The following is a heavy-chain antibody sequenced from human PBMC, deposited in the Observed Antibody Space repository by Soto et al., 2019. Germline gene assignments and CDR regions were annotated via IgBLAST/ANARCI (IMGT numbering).Heavy chain of an antibody. V-gene: IGHV5-10-1*01. CDR1: GYSFTSYC. CDR3: ARHVAYCGGDCYSGPVDY. CDR2: IDPSDSYT. D-gene: IGHD2-21*02. J-gene: IGHJ4*02. Sequence: PGEALKISCKGSGYSFTSYCISWVRQIPGKGLEWMGRIDPSDSYTNYSPSFQGHVTISADKSISTAYLQWSSLKASDTAMYYCARHVAYCGGDCYSGPVDYWGQGTLVTVSS.